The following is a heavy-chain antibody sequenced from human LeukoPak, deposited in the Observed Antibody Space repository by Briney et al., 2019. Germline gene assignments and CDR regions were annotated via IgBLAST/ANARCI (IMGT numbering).Heavy chain of an antibody. D-gene: IGHD3-3*01. J-gene: IGHJ6*03. Sequence: PSETLSLTCTVSGSSISSHYWSWIRQPPGKGLEWIGYIYYSGSTNYNPSLKSRVTISVDTSKNQFSLKLSSVTAADTAVYYCARATYYDFWSGYYRTSPYYYYYMDVWGKGTTVTVSS. CDR2: IYYSGST. CDR1: GSSISSHY. CDR3: ARATYYDFWSGYYRTSPYYYYYMDV. V-gene: IGHV4-59*11.